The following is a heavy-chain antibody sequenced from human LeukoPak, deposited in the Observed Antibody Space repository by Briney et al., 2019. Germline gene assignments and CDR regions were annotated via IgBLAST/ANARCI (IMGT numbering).Heavy chain of an antibody. V-gene: IGHV3-53*01. D-gene: IGHD2-21*02. J-gene: IGHJ4*02. Sequence: GGSLRLSCAASGFTVSSNYMSWVRQAPGKGLEGVSVIYSGGSTYYPDSVKGRFTVSRDNSKNTLYLQMNSLRAEDTAVYYCATAATLAYCGGDCYGRFDYWGQGTLVTVSS. CDR3: ATAATLAYCGGDCYGRFDY. CDR2: IYSGGST. CDR1: GFTVSSNY.